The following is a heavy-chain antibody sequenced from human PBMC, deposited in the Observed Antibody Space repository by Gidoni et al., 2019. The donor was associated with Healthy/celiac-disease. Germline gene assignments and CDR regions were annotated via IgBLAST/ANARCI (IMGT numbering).Heavy chain of an antibody. CDR1: GFHFSSYW. V-gene: IGHV3-74*01. D-gene: IGHD2-2*01. Sequence: EVQLVASGGGLVQPGGSLRVSCAAAGFHFSSYWMHWVRQAPGKGLVWVSRINSDGSSTSYADSVKGRFTISRDNAKNTLYLQMNSLRAEDTAVYYCARSYGAVYCSSTSCYPYYYGMDVWGQGTTVTVSS. J-gene: IGHJ6*02. CDR2: INSDGSST. CDR3: ARSYGAVYCSSTSCYPYYYGMDV.